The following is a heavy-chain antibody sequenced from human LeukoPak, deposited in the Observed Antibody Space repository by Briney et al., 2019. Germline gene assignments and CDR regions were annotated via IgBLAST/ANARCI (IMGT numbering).Heavy chain of an antibody. CDR2: IKQDGSEK. V-gene: IGHV3-7*03. CDR1: GFTFSNYW. Sequence: GGSLRLSCAASGFTFSNYWMSWVRQAPGKGLEWVANIKQDGSEKYYVDSVKGRFTISRDNSKNTLYLQMNSLRAEDTAVYYCAREGADMDVWGKGTTVTVSS. J-gene: IGHJ6*03. CDR3: AREGADMDV. D-gene: IGHD1-26*01.